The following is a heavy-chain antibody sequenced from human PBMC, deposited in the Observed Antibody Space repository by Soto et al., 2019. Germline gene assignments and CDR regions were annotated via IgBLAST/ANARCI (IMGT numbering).Heavy chain of an antibody. J-gene: IGHJ6*02. D-gene: IGHD3-10*01. Sequence: PGGSLRLSCAASGFTFSSYSMNWVRQAPGKGLEWVSYISSSSSTIYYADSVKGRFTISRDNAKNSLYLQMNSLRAEDTAVYYCARSPDATIWFGELLQPNPGNGMDVWGQGTTVTVSS. CDR2: ISSSSSTI. V-gene: IGHV3-48*01. CDR1: GFTFSSYS. CDR3: ARSPDATIWFGELLQPNPGNGMDV.